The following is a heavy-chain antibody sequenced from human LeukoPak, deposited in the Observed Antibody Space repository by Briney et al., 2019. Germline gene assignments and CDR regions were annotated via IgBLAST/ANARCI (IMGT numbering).Heavy chain of an antibody. CDR3: ARGDYYDSSGYSPFDY. V-gene: IGHV3-64*01. Sequence: GGSLRLSCAASEFTFSSYAMHWVRQAPGKGLEHVSGISSNGGSTYYANSVKGRFTISRDNSKNTLDLQMGSLRAEDMAVYYCARGDYYDSSGYSPFDYWGQGTLVTVSS. CDR2: ISSNGGST. J-gene: IGHJ4*02. CDR1: EFTFSSYA. D-gene: IGHD3-22*01.